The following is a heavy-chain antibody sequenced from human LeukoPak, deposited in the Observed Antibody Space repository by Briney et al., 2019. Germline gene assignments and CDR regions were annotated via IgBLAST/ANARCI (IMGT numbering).Heavy chain of an antibody. CDR2: ISAYNGKT. J-gene: IGHJ5*02. CDR1: GYTFTSYG. CDR3: ARVDVVVPAAIGNWFDP. V-gene: IGHV1-18*01. Sequence: GASVKVSCKASGYTFTSYGISWVRQAPGQGLEWMGWISAYNGKTNYAQKLQGRVTMTTDTSTSTAYMELRSLRSDDTAVYYCARVDVVVPAAIGNWFDPWGQGTLVTVSS. D-gene: IGHD2-2*02.